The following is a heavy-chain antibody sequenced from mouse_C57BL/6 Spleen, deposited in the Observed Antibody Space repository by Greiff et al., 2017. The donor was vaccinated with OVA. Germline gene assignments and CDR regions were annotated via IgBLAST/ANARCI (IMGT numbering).Heavy chain of an antibody. CDR1: GYTFTDYE. D-gene: IGHD1-1*01. Sequence: VQLQESGAELVRPGASVTLSCKASGYTFTDYEMHWVKQTPVHGLEWIGAIDPETGGTAYNQKFKGKAILTADKSSSTAYMELRSLTSEDSAVYYCTRYGKTDWGQGTTLTVSS. J-gene: IGHJ2*01. CDR3: TRYGKTD. CDR2: IDPETGGT. V-gene: IGHV1-15*01.